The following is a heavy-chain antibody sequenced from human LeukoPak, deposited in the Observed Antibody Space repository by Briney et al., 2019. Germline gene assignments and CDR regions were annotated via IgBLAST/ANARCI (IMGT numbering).Heavy chain of an antibody. D-gene: IGHD3-16*01. CDR3: AKVDVWGSYRGDFDY. J-gene: IGHJ4*02. CDR1: GFTFSHYA. Sequence: GGSLRLSCAASGFTFSHYAMRWVRQAPGKGLEWLSEIGGGGDGAYHADSVKGRFTISRDNSKNTLYLQMNSLRAEDTAVYYCAKVDVWGSYRGDFDYWGQGTLVTVSS. CDR2: IGGGGDGA. V-gene: IGHV3-23*01.